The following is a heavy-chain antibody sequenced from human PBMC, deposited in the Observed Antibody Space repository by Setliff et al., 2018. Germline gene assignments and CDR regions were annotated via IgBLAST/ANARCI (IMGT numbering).Heavy chain of an antibody. CDR2: IFTSGST. D-gene: IGHD3-9*01. CDR1: GGSVSTFY. V-gene: IGHV4-4*09. Sequence: PSETLSLTCRVSGGSVSTFYWTWIRQPPGKGLEWIGYIFTSGSTQYNPSLKSRATISRDTSSNQFSLKLFSVTAADTAVYYCAHSTTFDLHHDYWGQGALGTVS. CDR3: AHSTTFDLHHDY. J-gene: IGHJ4*02.